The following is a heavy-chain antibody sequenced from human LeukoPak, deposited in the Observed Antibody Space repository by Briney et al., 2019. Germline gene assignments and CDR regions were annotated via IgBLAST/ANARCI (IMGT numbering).Heavy chain of an antibody. CDR3: ARGLAVAGSDAFDI. V-gene: IGHV4-59*01. Sequence: MSSETLSLTCTVSGGSISSYYWSWIRQPPGKGLEWIGYIYYSGSTNYNPSLKSRVTISVDTSKNQFSLKLSSVTAADTAVYYCARGLAVAGSDAFDIWGQGTMVTVSS. D-gene: IGHD6-19*01. CDR1: GGSISSYY. J-gene: IGHJ3*02. CDR2: IYYSGST.